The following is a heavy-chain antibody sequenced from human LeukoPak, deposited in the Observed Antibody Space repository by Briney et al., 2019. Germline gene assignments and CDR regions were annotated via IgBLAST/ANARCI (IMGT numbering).Heavy chain of an antibody. CDR1: GGSIKTYY. J-gene: IGHJ4*02. CDR3: VRDRSEFDS. V-gene: IGHV4-59*01. CDR2: IHYSGST. Sequence: KSSETLSLTRSVSGGSIKTYYWTWIRQPPGKGLEWIGYIHYSGSTDSNPSLMGRVTISLDTSKSQFSLELRSVTAADTAVYYCVRDRSEFDSWGQETVVSVSS.